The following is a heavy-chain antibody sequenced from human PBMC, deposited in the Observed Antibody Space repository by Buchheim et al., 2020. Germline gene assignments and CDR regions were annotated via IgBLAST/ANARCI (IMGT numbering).Heavy chain of an antibody. D-gene: IGHD4-23*01. V-gene: IGHV3-30*18. Sequence: QVQLVESGGGVIQPGKSLRLSCAASGFIFSGYGMNWVRQTPGKGLEWVAFISYDGRKKEYADSVKGRFTISRDNSTNTLSLQMGSLRADDTAMYYCAKNSVVNYGYYFDHWGQGIL. CDR2: ISYDGRKK. J-gene: IGHJ4*02. CDR3: AKNSVVNYGYYFDH. CDR1: GFIFSGYG.